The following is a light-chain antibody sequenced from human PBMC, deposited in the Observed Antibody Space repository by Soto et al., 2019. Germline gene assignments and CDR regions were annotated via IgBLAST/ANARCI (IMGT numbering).Light chain of an antibody. CDR1: SSDVGGYNS. CDR2: DVS. V-gene: IGLV2-14*03. J-gene: IGLJ2*01. Sequence: QSVLTQPASVSGSPGQSITISCTGTSSDVGGYNSVSWYQHLPGKAPKLMIYDVSNRPSGVSNRFSGSKSGNTASLTISGLQAEDEADYYCSSYTSSSTVIFGGGTQLTVL. CDR3: SSYTSSSTVI.